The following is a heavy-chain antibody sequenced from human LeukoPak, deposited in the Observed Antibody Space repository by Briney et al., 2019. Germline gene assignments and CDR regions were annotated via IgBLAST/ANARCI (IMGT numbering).Heavy chain of an antibody. CDR1: GGTFSSYA. D-gene: IGHD3-22*01. V-gene: IGHV1-69*06. CDR3: ARGDDSSGYFTPPSY. J-gene: IGHJ4*02. CDR2: IMPIFDTT. Sequence: SVKVSCKASGGTFSSYAINWVRQAPGPGLEWMGRIMPIFDTTNYAQNFQGRVTITADKSTSTAYMALSSLRSEDTAVYYCARGDDSSGYFTPPSYWGQGTLVTVSS.